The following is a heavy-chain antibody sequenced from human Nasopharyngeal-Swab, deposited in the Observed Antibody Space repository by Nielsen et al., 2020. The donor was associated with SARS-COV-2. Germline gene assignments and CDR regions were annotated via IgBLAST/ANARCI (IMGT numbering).Heavy chain of an antibody. J-gene: IGHJ5*02. V-gene: IGHV1-69*04. D-gene: IGHD3-16*02. CDR1: GGTFSSYA. CDR3: ARDLGVVTFGGVIVIPGKFDP. CDR2: IIPILGIA. Sequence: SVKVSCKASGGTFSSYAISWVRQAPGQGLEWMGRIIPILGIANYAQKFQGRVTITADKSTSTVYMELSSLRSEDTAVYYCARDLGVVTFGGVIVIPGKFDPWGQGTLVTVSS.